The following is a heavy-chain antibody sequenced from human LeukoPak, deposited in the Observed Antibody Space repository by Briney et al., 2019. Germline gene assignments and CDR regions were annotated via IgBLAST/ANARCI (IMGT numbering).Heavy chain of an antibody. CDR1: GGSFSGYY. CDR2: INHSGST. Sequence: PSETLSLTCAVYGGSFSGYYWSWIRQPPGKGLEWIGEINHSGSTNYNPSLKSRVTISVDTSKNQFSLKLSSVTAADTAVYYCARGSSWPWDYWGQGTLVTVSS. CDR3: ARGSSWPWDY. V-gene: IGHV4-34*01. D-gene: IGHD6-13*01. J-gene: IGHJ4*02.